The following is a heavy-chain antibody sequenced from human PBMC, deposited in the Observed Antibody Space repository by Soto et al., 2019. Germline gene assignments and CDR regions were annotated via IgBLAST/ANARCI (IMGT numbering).Heavy chain of an antibody. CDR3: AITPPDNWNYPLQASGYYYYYMDV. V-gene: IGHV1-69*02. CDR2: IIPILGIA. J-gene: IGHJ6*03. D-gene: IGHD1-7*01. Sequence: QVQLVQSGAEVNKPGSSVKVSCKASGGTFSSYTISWVRQAPGQGLEWMGRIIPILGIANYAQKFQGRVTITADKSTSTAYMELSSLRSEDTAVYYCAITPPDNWNYPLQASGYYYYYMDVWGKGTTVTVSS. CDR1: GGTFSSYT.